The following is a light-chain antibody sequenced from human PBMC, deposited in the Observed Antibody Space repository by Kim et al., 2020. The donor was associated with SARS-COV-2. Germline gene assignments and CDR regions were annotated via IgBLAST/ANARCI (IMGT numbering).Light chain of an antibody. J-gene: IGLJ2*01. CDR2: KNN. V-gene: IGLV1-47*01. CDR1: SSNIGSNY. Sequence: QSVLTQPPSASGTPGQRVTISCSGSSSNIGSNYVYWYQQLPGTAPKLLIYKNNQRPSGVPDRFSGSKSGTSASLAISWLRSEDEADYYCAAWDDSLSCPVFGGGTQLTVL. CDR3: AAWDDSLSCPV.